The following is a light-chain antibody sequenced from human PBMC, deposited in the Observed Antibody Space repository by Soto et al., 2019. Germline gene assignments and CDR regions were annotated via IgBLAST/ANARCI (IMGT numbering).Light chain of an antibody. Sequence: IEMRQAKDTRSVSPGERDTNTCRASQSVSSNLAWYQQKPGQAPRLLIYDASNRATGIPARFSGSGSGTDFSLTISSLPPEDCAVGFSHQRLNWPPPFSGGAKVDIK. CDR1: QSVSSN. CDR3: HQRLNWPPP. CDR2: DAS. V-gene: IGKV3-11*01. J-gene: IGKJ4*02.